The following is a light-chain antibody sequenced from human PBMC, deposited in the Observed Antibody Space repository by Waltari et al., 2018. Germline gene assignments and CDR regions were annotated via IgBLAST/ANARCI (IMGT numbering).Light chain of an antibody. CDR1: QSINSY. CDR3: QQYNKWPLT. J-gene: IGKJ3*01. V-gene: IGKV3-15*01. Sequence: EVVMTQSPATVSLTPGERATISCRASQSINSYLAWYQQKPGQAPRLLSYGASTRATGIPARFSGSGSGTGFTLTISSLQSEDFAIYYCQQYNKWPLTFGPGTKVHF. CDR2: GAS.